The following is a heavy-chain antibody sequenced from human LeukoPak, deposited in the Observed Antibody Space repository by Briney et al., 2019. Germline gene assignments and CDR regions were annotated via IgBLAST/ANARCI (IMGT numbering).Heavy chain of an antibody. CDR1: GGSISSGSYY. CDR3: ARSRYSSSWYEESGY. J-gene: IGHJ4*02. Sequence: TLSLTCTVSGGSISSGSYYWSWIRQPAGKGLEWIGRIYTSGSTNCNPSLKSRVTISVDTSKNHFSLKLSSVTAADTAVYYCARSRYSSSWYEESGYWGQGTLVTVSS. D-gene: IGHD6-13*01. V-gene: IGHV4-61*02. CDR2: IYTSGST.